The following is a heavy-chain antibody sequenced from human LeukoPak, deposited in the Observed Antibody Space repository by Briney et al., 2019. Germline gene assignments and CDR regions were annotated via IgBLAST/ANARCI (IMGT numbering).Heavy chain of an antibody. CDR3: AKDRGYNSGRGPIDY. J-gene: IGHJ4*02. CDR1: GFTFSSSA. CDR2: ISYDGTNK. V-gene: IGHV3-30*18. D-gene: IGHD6-19*01. Sequence: GGSLRLSCAASGFTFSSSAMSWVRQAPGKGLEWVAVISYDGTNKYYADSVKGRFTISRDNSKNTLYLQMNSLRAEDTAVYYCAKDRGYNSGRGPIDYWGQGALVTVSS.